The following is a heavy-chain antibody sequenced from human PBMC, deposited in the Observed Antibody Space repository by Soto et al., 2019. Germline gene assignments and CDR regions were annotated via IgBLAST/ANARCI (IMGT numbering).Heavy chain of an antibody. CDR2: IYRSGST. V-gene: IGHV4-30-2*01. CDR3: ARGGYSYATAYYYGMDV. CDR1: GGSISSGGYS. J-gene: IGHJ6*02. D-gene: IGHD5-18*01. Sequence: SETLSLTCAVSGGSISSGGYSWSWIRQPPGKGLEWIGYIYRSGSTYYNPSLKSRVTISVDRSKNQFSLKLSSVTAADTAVYYCARGGYSYATAYYYGMDVWGQGTTVTVSS.